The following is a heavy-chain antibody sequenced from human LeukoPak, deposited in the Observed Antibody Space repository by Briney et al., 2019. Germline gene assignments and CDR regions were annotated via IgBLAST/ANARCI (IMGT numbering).Heavy chain of an antibody. CDR2: ITTSDGNT. D-gene: IGHD3-10*01. Sequence: PGGSLRLSCAASGFTFSSYTMSWVRQAPGKGLEWVSTITTSDGNTYYADSVKGRFTVSRDNSKNTLYLQMNSLRAEDTAVYYCARDIPMVRGKDYWGQGTLVTVSS. J-gene: IGHJ4*02. CDR1: GFTFSSYT. CDR3: ARDIPMVRGKDY. V-gene: IGHV3-23*01.